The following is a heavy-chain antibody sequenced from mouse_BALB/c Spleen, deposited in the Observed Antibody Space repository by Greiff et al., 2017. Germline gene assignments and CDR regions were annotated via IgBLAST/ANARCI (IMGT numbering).Heavy chain of an antibody. Sequence: QVQLQQSGPELVKPGASVKISCKASGYAFSSSWMNWVKQRPGQGLEWIGRIYPGDGDTNYNGKFKGKATLTADKSSSTAYMQLSSLTSVDSAVYFCARSSYGNSRYFDVWGAGTTVTVSS. CDR2: IYPGDGDT. CDR1: GYAFSSSW. CDR3: ARSSYGNSRYFDV. V-gene: IGHV1-82*01. D-gene: IGHD2-10*01. J-gene: IGHJ1*01.